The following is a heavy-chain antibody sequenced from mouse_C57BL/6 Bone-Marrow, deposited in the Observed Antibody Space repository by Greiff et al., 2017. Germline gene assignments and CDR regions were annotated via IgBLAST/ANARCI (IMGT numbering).Heavy chain of an antibody. Sequence: VQLQQSGAELVRPGASVKLSCTASGFNIKDDYMHWVKQRPEQGLEWIGWIDPENGDTEYASQFQGKATITADTSSNTAYLQLSSLTSEDTAVYYCTTYSNPYYAMDYWGQGTSVTVSS. CDR3: TTYSNPYYAMDY. J-gene: IGHJ4*01. V-gene: IGHV14-4*01. CDR2: IDPENGDT. CDR1: GFNIKDDY. D-gene: IGHD2-5*01.